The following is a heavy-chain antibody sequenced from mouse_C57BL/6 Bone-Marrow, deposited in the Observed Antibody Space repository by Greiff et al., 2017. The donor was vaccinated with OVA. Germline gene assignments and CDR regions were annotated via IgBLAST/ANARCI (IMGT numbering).Heavy chain of an antibody. CDR1: GYTFTSYW. V-gene: IGHV1-7*01. CDR2: INPSSGYT. Sequence: VQLKQPGAELAKPGASVKLSCKASGYTFTSYWMHWVKQRPGQGLEWIGYINPSSGYTKYNQKFKDKATLTADKSSSTAYMQLSSLTYEDSAVYYCARFGRRGLYAMDYWGQGTSVTVSS. D-gene: IGHD3-3*01. J-gene: IGHJ4*01. CDR3: ARFGRRGLYAMDY.